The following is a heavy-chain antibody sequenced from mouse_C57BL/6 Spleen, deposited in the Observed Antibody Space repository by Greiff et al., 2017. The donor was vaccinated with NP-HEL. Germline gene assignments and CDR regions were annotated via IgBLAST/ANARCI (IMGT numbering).Heavy chain of an antibody. V-gene: IGHV1-52*01. CDR3: ARQYGSRYRDAMDY. Sequence: QVQLQQPGAELVRPGSSVKLSCKASGYTFTSYWMHWVKQRPIQGLEWIGNIDPSDSETHYNQKFKDKATLTVDKSSSTAYMQLSSRTSEDSAVYYCARQYGSRYRDAMDYWGQGTSVTVSS. CDR2: IDPSDSET. D-gene: IGHD1-1*01. J-gene: IGHJ4*01. CDR1: GYTFTSYW.